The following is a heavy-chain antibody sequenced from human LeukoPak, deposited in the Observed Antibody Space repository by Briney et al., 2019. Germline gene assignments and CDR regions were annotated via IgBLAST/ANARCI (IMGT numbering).Heavy chain of an antibody. CDR1: GFTFSSYA. V-gene: IGHV3-30-3*01. CDR2: ISYDGSNK. CDR3: AKGHTAMITQDY. D-gene: IGHD1-20*01. J-gene: IGHJ4*02. Sequence: GGSLRLSCAASGFTFSSYAMHWVRQAPGKGLEWVAVISYDGSNKYYADSVKGRFTISRDNSKNTLYLQMNSLRAEDTAVYYCAKGHTAMITQDYWGQGTLVTVSS.